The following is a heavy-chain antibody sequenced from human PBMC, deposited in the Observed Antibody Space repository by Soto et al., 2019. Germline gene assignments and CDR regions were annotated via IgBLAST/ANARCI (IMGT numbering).Heavy chain of an antibody. CDR2: IKSHSDGGTR. D-gene: IGHD2-21*01. V-gene: IGHV3-15*01. Sequence: EVQLVESGGGFVEPGGSLTLSCAASGFTFTSTWMSWVRQAPGKGLEWVGGIKSHSDGGTRVYTAPVQGRFTISRAESNTTPYLIMNRLKREHTALYYFTTRGLLLSPGYFSYDMAIWGQGTTVTVSS. J-gene: IGHJ6*02. CDR3: TTRGLLLSPGYFSYDMAI. CDR1: GFTFTSTW.